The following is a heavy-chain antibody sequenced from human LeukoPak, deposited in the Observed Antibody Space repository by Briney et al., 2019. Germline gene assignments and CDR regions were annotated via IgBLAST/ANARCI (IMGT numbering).Heavy chain of an antibody. CDR3: AIMHPYYDGSGYWVQ. CDR2: ISTSGGSL. V-gene: IGHV3-23*01. CDR1: GFTFSSYA. J-gene: IGHJ4*02. Sequence: GESLRLSCAASGFTFSSYAMNWVRQAPGKGLEWVSGISTSGGSLSYADSVKGRFTISRDNPRNTLYMQMNSLRAEDTALYYCAIMHPYYDGSGYWVQWGQGTLVTVSS. D-gene: IGHD3-22*01.